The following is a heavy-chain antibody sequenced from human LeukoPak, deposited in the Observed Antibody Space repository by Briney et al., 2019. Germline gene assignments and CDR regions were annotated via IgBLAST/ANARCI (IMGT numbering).Heavy chain of an antibody. CDR3: ARGPGYSSSWFDY. J-gene: IGHJ4*02. CDR1: GGSISSYY. Sequence: TSETLSLTCTVSGGSISSYYWSWIRQPAGKGLEWIGRMYTSGSTNYNPSLKSRVTISGDTSKNRFPLKLSSVTAADTAVYYCARGPGYSSSWFDYWGQGTLVTVSS. V-gene: IGHV4-4*07. D-gene: IGHD6-13*01. CDR2: MYTSGST.